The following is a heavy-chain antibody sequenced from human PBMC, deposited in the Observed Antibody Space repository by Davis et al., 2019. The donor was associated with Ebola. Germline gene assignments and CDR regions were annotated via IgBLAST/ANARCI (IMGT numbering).Heavy chain of an antibody. Sequence: GESLKISCKGSRYSFTSYWIGWVRQAPGQGLEWMGWINPNSGGTNYAQKFQGWVTMTRDTSISTAYMELSRLRSDDTAVYYCGRSSCSGGSCYYPPYYYGMDVWGQGTTVTVSS. D-gene: IGHD2-15*01. V-gene: IGHV1-2*04. CDR3: GRSSCSGGSCYYPPYYYGMDV. CDR1: RYSFTSYW. CDR2: INPNSGGT. J-gene: IGHJ6*02.